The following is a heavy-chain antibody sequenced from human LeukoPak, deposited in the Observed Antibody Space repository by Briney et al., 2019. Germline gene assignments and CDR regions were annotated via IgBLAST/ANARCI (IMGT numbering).Heavy chain of an antibody. CDR3: VREMKSDCDGSNCFSVWFDP. D-gene: IGHD2-15*01. CDR2: IWYDGGHE. CDR1: GFTFSRHA. Sequence: GGSLRLSCAASGFTFSRHAMHWVRQAPGKGLEWVAVIWYDGGHEFYTDSVKGRFTISRDNSKNSLYLQMNNLRAEDTAVYYCVREMKSDCDGSNCFSVWFDPWGQGTLVTVSS. V-gene: IGHV3-33*01. J-gene: IGHJ5*02.